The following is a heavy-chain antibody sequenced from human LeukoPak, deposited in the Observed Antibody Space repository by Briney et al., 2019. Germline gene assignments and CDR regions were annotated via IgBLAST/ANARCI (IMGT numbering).Heavy chain of an antibody. V-gene: IGHV1-8*01. CDR1: GYTFTSYD. CDR3: ARGLTELLRFLEWRYYYGMDV. D-gene: IGHD3-3*01. Sequence: ALVKVSCKASGYTFTSYDINWVRQATGQGLEWMGWMNPNSGNTGYAQKFQGRVTMTRNTSISTAYMELSSLRSEDTAVYYCARGLTELLRFLEWRYYYGMDVWGQGTTVTVSS. J-gene: IGHJ6*02. CDR2: MNPNSGNT.